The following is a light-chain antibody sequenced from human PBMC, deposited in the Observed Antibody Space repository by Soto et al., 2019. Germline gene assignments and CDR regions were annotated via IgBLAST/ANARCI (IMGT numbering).Light chain of an antibody. CDR2: SAS. CDR3: QQSDSFPFT. J-gene: IGKJ3*01. V-gene: IGKV1-6*01. CDR1: QAIRND. Sequence: AIQMTQSPSSLSASVGDTVTFTCRASQAIRNDLGWFQQRPGKPPKLLIYSASTLQRGVPSRFSGSGSGTEFTLTINRLQPEDVATYFCQQSDSFPFTFGPGTKVDV.